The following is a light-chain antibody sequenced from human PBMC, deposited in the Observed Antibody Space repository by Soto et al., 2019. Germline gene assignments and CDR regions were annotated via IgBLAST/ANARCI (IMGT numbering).Light chain of an antibody. V-gene: IGKV3-15*01. Sequence: ETVLTQSPATLSVSPGERATLSCRASQSISSNLAWYQQRPGQVPRLLIHDASTRATGIPARFSGSGSGTEFTLTITSLQSEDFAVYYCQQYNNWPFTVGPGTKVDIK. CDR1: QSISSN. CDR2: DAS. CDR3: QQYNNWPFT. J-gene: IGKJ3*01.